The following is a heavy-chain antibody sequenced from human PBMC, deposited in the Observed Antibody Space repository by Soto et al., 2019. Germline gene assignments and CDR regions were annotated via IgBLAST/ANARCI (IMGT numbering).Heavy chain of an antibody. CDR3: ASLGGYGSYY. CDR2: LYYSGTT. V-gene: IGHV4-39*01. Sequence: SETLSLTCTVSGASISSSSYYWGWIRQSPGKGLEWIGSLYYSGTTYYNPSLKSRVAISVDTSKKQFSLKLTSVTAADTAVYYCASLGGYGSYYWGQGTLVTVSS. D-gene: IGHD3-10*01. J-gene: IGHJ4*02. CDR1: GASISSSSYY.